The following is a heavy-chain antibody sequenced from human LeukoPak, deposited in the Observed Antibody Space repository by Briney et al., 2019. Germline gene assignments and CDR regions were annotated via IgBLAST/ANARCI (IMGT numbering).Heavy chain of an antibody. CDR1: GFTFSSYA. J-gene: IGHJ6*03. CDR2: ISGSGGST. Sequence: GGSLRLSCAASGFTFSSYAMSWVRQAPGKGLEWVSAISGSGGSTYYADSVKGRFTISRDNSKNTLYLQMNSLRAEDTAVYYCAKDGLEYSGGWIHYYYYYYMDVWGKGTMVTVSS. V-gene: IGHV3-23*01. CDR3: AKDGLEYSGGWIHYYYYYYMDV. D-gene: IGHD6-19*01.